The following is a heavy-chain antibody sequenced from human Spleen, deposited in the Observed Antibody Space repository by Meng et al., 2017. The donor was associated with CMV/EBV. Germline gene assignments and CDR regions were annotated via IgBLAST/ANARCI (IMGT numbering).Heavy chain of an antibody. D-gene: IGHD5-24*01. Sequence: CKASGYTITQYSITWVRQAPGQGLEWMGWISADTGKPTYAQSLQGRVTMTTETSTTTACMELRSLRFDDTAVYYCSSGRDAYNHFDYWGQGTLVTVSS. CDR3: SSGRDAYNHFDY. CDR2: ISADTGKP. V-gene: IGHV1-18*01. J-gene: IGHJ4*02. CDR1: GYTITQYS.